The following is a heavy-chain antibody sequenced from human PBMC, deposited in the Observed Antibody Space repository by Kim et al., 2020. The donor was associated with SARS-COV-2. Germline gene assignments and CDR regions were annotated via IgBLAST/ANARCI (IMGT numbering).Heavy chain of an antibody. D-gene: IGHD5-12*01. J-gene: IGHJ4*02. V-gene: IGHV4-31*02. Sequence: SSPSLKRRVTISVDASKNQFSLRLSSVTAADTAVYYCASSTIRRPYYFDYWGQGTLVTVSS. CDR3: ASSTIRRPYYFDY.